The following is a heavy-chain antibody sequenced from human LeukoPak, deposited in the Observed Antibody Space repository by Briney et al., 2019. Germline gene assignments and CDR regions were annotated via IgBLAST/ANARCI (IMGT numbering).Heavy chain of an antibody. CDR1: GFTFSKYE. J-gene: IGHJ3*01. Sequence: PGGSLRLSCAGSGFTFSKYEMHWVRQATGRGLEWVSDITSGGDTHYQGSVKGRFTISRDNAKNSFYLEMNSLRVGDTAVYYCVRGGPLAGHAFDVWGRGTLVTVS. CDR2: ITSGGDT. D-gene: IGHD6-19*01. V-gene: IGHV3-13*04. CDR3: VRGGPLAGHAFDV.